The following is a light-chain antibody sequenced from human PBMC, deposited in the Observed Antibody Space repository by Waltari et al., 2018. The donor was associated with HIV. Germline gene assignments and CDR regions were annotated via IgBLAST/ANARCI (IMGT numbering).Light chain of an antibody. CDR3: AALDDSLIDQVV. CDR1: SSNVGNNY. Sequence: QSVLTQPPSASGTPGQRVTISCSGSSSNVGNNYVYWYQQLPGTAPKLLLSRNNQRPSGVPDRFSASKSGTSASLAISGLRSEDEADYYGAALDDSLIDQVVFGGGTKLTVL. J-gene: IGLJ2*01. V-gene: IGLV1-47*01. CDR2: RNN.